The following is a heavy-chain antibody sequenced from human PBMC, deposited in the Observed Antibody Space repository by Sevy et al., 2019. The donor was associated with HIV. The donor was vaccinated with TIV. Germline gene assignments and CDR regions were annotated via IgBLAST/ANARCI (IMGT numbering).Heavy chain of an antibody. CDR2: ISYDGSNK. Sequence: GGSLRLSCAASGFTFSSYAMHWVRQAPGKGLEWVAVISYDGSNKYYADSVKGRFTSSRDNSKNTLYLQMNGLGAEDTAVYYCARDDGGYNSASLGKWFDPWGQGTLVTVSS. J-gene: IGHJ5*02. CDR1: GFTFSSYA. D-gene: IGHD6-25*01. V-gene: IGHV3-30-3*01. CDR3: ARDDGGYNSASLGKWFDP.